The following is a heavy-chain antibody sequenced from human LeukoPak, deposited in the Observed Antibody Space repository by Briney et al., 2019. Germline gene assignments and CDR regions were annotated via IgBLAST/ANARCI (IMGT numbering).Heavy chain of an antibody. J-gene: IGHJ4*02. CDR3: ARGKNSRGSGSPFDY. CDR1: GGSLSGYY. V-gene: IGHV4-34*01. D-gene: IGHD3-10*01. Sequence: SETLSLTCAVYGGSLSGYYWSWIRQPPGKGLEWIGEINHSGSTNYNPSLKSRVTISVDTSKNQFSLKLSSVTAADTAVYYCARGKNSRGSGSPFDYWGQGTLVTVSS. CDR2: INHSGST.